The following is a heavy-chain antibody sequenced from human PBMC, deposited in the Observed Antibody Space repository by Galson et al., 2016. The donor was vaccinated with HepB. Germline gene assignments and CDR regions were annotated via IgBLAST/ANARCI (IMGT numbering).Heavy chain of an antibody. V-gene: IGHV1-69*13. CDR2: FIPVFATP. CDR1: GGTLNSHT. CDR3: ARFHTSGYNYYFDS. D-gene: IGHD3-22*01. Sequence: SVKVSCKASGGTLNSHTISWVRQAPGQGLEWMGTFIPVFATPNYAQKFQGRVTITADESTSTTYVGLSSLRSEDTAVYFCARFHTSGYNYYFDSWGQGTLVTVSS. J-gene: IGHJ4*02.